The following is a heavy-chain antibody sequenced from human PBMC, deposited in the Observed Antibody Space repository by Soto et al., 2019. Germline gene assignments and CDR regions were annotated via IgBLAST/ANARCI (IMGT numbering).Heavy chain of an antibody. J-gene: IGHJ6*02. V-gene: IGHV4-34*01. CDR3: ARGGLRYYDMDV. CDR1: GGSFSGYY. CDR2: INHSGST. D-gene: IGHD5-18*01. Sequence: PSETLSLTCAVYGGSFSGYYWSWIRQPPGKGLEWIGEINHSGSTNYNPSIRSRVTISVDTSKKQSSLKLRSVTAADTAVYYCARGGLRYYDMDVWGQGTTVTVSS.